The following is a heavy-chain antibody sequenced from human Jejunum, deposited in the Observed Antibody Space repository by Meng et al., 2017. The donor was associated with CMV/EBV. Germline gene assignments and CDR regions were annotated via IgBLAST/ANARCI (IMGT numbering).Heavy chain of an antibody. Sequence: QVQLQESGPGLVKPSETLSLICTVSGGSINNYYWNWIRQSAGKGLEWIGRIYTSGSTNYNPSLQSRVTMSVDTSKNQFSLKLTSVTAADTAIYYCARECVGEAYDCQWNYWFDPWGRGTLVTVSS. D-gene: IGHD3-16*01. CDR3: ARECVGEAYDCQWNYWFDP. CDR2: IYTSGST. CDR1: GGSINNYY. J-gene: IGHJ5*02. V-gene: IGHV4-4*07.